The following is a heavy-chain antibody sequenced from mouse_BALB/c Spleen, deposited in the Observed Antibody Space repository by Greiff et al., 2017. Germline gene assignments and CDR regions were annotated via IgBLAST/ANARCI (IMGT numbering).Heavy chain of an antibody. CDR2: IDPANGNT. D-gene: IGHD1-1*01. CDR1: GFNIKDTY. Sequence: EVKLVESGAELVKPGASVKLSCTASGFNIKDTYMHWVKQRPEQGLEWIGRIDPANGNTKYDPKFQGKATITADTSSNTAYLQLSSLTSEDTAVYYCARDGGLLYSFDYWGQGTTLTVSS. V-gene: IGHV14-3*02. CDR3: ARDGGLLYSFDY. J-gene: IGHJ2*01.